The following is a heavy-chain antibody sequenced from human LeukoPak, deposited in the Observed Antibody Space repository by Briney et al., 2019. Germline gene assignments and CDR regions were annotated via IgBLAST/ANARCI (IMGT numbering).Heavy chain of an antibody. CDR3: ARLDYDILTGQDKYYYYYMDV. D-gene: IGHD3-9*01. V-gene: IGHV3-7*01. Sequence: GGSLRLSCAASGFTFSSYWMSWVRQAPGKGLEWVANIKQDGSEKYYVDSVKGRFTISRDNAKNSLYLQMNSLRAEDTAVYYCARLDYDILTGQDKYYYYYMDVWGKGTTVTISS. CDR1: GFTFSSYW. CDR2: IKQDGSEK. J-gene: IGHJ6*03.